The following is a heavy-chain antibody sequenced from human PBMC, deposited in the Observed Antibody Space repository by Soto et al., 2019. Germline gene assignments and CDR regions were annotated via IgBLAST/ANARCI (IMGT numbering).Heavy chain of an antibody. D-gene: IGHD3-22*01. CDR2: IYHSGST. CDR1: GGSISSGGYS. CDR3: ARLVYDSSGYRPG. V-gene: IGHV4-30-2*03. Sequence: SETLSLTCAVSGGSISSGGYSWSWIRQPPGKGLECIGYIYHSGSTYYNPSLKSRVTISVDTSKNQFSLKLSSVTAADTAVYYCARLVYDSSGYRPGWGQGTLVTVSS. J-gene: IGHJ4*02.